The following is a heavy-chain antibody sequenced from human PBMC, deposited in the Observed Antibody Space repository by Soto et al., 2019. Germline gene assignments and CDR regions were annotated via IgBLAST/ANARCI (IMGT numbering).Heavy chain of an antibody. Sequence: QVQLVESGGGVVQPGRSLRLSCAASGFTFSSYGMHWVRQAPGKGLEWVAIVSYDGSNQYYADSVKGRFTISRDNSKNTLYLQMNSLRAEDTAVYYCAKALGELSPESYVHWGQGILVTVSS. CDR2: VSYDGSNQ. CDR1: GFTFSSYG. D-gene: IGHD3-16*02. V-gene: IGHV3-30*18. CDR3: AKALGELSPESYVH. J-gene: IGHJ4*02.